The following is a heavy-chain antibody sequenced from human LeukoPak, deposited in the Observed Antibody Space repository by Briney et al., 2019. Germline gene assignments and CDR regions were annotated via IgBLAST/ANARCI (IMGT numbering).Heavy chain of an antibody. V-gene: IGHV3-66*01. J-gene: IGHJ4*02. CDR1: GFTVSSNY. D-gene: IGHD3-9*01. CDR3: AKDGVGERGLRYFDWLPSPIDY. CDR2: IYSGGST. Sequence: PGGSLRLSCAASGFTVSSNYMSWVRQAPGKGLEWVSVIYSGGSTYYADSVKGRFTISRDNSKNTLYLQMNSLRAEDTAVYYCAKDGVGERGLRYFDWLPSPIDYWGQGTLVTVSS.